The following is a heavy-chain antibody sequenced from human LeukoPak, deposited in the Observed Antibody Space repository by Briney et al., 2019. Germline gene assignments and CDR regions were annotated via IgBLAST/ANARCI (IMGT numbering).Heavy chain of an antibody. CDR1: GFTFSSHW. CDR3: ARHLDRRDDF. J-gene: IGHJ1*01. CDR2: IKPDGGDK. D-gene: IGHD1-1*01. Sequence: GSRRLSCAASGFTFSSHWMTWVSQAPGKGLQWVASIKPDGGDKYYVGSVKGRFIISRDNAKNSLFLQMSSLGVGDTAVYYCARHLDRRDDFWGQGKLVPVSS. V-gene: IGHV3-7*05.